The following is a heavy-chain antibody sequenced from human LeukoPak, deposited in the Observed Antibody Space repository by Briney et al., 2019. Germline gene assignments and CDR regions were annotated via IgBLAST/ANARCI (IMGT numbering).Heavy chain of an antibody. D-gene: IGHD2-15*01. Sequence: EASVKVSCKASGFTFNACYIHWVRQAPGQGLEWMGWINPNTGDTNFAQKFQGRVAMTRDTSLSTAYMDLSRLTSDDTAVYYCARDWPGISLHFDLWGRGTLITVSS. CDR1: GFTFNACY. CDR2: INPNTGDT. CDR3: ARDWPGISLHFDL. J-gene: IGHJ2*01. V-gene: IGHV1-2*02.